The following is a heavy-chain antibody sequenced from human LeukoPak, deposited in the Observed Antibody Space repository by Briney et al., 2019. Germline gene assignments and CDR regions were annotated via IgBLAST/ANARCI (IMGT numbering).Heavy chain of an antibody. D-gene: IGHD6-19*01. Sequence: SETLSLTCTVSGDSISNYYWSWIRQPPGKGLEWIGSIYHSGSTYYNPSLKSRVTISVDTSKNQFSLKLSSVTAADTAVYYCARVRYSSGWYYFDYWGQGTLVTVSS. CDR3: ARVRYSSGWYYFDY. V-gene: IGHV4-38-2*02. J-gene: IGHJ4*02. CDR1: GDSISNYY. CDR2: IYHSGST.